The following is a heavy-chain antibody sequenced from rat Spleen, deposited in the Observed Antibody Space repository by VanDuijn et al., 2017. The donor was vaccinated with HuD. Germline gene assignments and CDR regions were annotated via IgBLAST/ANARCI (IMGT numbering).Heavy chain of an antibody. CDR2: ISYGDSSGHSST. J-gene: IGHJ2*01. Sequence: EVQLVESGGGLVQPGRSLKLSCAASGFTFGSFAMAWVRQAPTKGLEWVATISYGDSSGHSSTYYRDSVKGRFTVSRDNTKSTLYLQMDSLRSEDTATYYCARSDWELGDYFDYWGQGVMVTVSS. CDR1: GFTFGSFA. V-gene: IGHV5-29*01. D-gene: IGHD5-1*01. CDR3: ARSDWELGDYFDY.